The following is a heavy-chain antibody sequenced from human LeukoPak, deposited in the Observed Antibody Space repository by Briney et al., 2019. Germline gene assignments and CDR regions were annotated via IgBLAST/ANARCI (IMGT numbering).Heavy chain of an antibody. D-gene: IGHD3-10*02. V-gene: IGHV3-30*03. Sequence: GRSLRLSCAASGFTFSSYGMHWVRQAPGKGLEWVAVISYDGSNKYYADSVKGRFTISRDNSKNTLYLQMNSLRAEDTAVYYCARAFNYYVTASYYGMDVWGKGTTVTVSS. CDR3: ARAFNYYVTASYYGMDV. CDR2: ISYDGSNK. J-gene: IGHJ6*04. CDR1: GFTFSSYG.